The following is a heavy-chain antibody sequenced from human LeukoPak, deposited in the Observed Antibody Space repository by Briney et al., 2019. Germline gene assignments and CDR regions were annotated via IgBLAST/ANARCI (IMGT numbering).Heavy chain of an antibody. D-gene: IGHD2-2*01. Sequence: SVKVSCKASGGTFSSYAISWVRQAPGQGLEWMGGIIPIFGTANYAQKFQGRVTITADESTSTAYMELSSLRSEDTAVYYCAGHLYCSSTSCSDYWRQGTLVTVSS. CDR2: IIPIFGTA. V-gene: IGHV1-69*13. J-gene: IGHJ4*02. CDR3: AGHLYCSSTSCSDY. CDR1: GGTFSSYA.